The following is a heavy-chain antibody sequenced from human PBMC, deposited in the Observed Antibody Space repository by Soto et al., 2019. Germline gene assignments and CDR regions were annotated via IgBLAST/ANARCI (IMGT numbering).Heavy chain of an antibody. Sequence: PSETLSLTCTVSGGSTSSGGYYWSWIRQHPGKGLEWIGYIYYSGSTYYNPSLKSRVTISVDTSKNQFSLKLSSVTAADTAVYYCAADRATNWFDPWGQGTLVTVSS. V-gene: IGHV4-31*03. CDR1: GGSTSSGGYY. CDR3: AADRATNWFDP. J-gene: IGHJ5*02. CDR2: IYYSGST.